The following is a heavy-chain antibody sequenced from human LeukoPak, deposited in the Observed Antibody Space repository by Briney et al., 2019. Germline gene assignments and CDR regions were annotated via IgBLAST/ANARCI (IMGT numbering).Heavy chain of an antibody. CDR3: ARDFDGYMDV. D-gene: IGHD5-24*01. V-gene: IGHV4-59*11. J-gene: IGHJ6*03. CDR1: GGPISSHY. Sequence: SETLSLTCTVSGGPISSHYWSWIRQPPGKGLEWIGYIYYSGSTNYNPSLKSRVTISVDTSKNQFSLKLSSVTAADTAVYYCARDFDGYMDVWGKGTTVTVSS. CDR2: IYYSGST.